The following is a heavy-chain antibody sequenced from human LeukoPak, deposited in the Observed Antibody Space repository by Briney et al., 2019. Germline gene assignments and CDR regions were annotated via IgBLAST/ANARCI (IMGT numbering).Heavy chain of an antibody. V-gene: IGHV4-59*01. J-gene: IGHJ6*03. CDR2: IYYSGST. D-gene: IGHD5-18*01. CDR1: GGSISSYY. CDR3: ASASVDTAMVTGPYYYYYMDV. Sequence: SETLSLTCTVSGGSISSYYWSWIRQPPGKGLEWIGYIYYSGSTNYNPSLKSRVPISLDTSKNQFSLKLSSVTAADTAVYYCASASVDTAMVTGPYYYYYMDVWGKGTTVTVSS.